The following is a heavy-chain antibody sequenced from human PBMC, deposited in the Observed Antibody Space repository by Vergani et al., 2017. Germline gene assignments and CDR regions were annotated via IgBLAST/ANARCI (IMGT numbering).Heavy chain of an antibody. CDR2: INHSGST. V-gene: IGHV4-34*01. CDR1: GGSFSGYY. CDR3: ARVRPRWLQGYYYVDY. D-gene: IGHD5-24*01. Sequence: QVQLQQWGAGLLKPSETLSLTCAVYGGSFSGYYWSWIRQPPGKGLEWIGEINHSGSTNYNPSLKSRVTISVDTSKNQFSLKLSSVTAADTAVYYCARVRPRWLQGYYYVDYWGQGTLVTVSS. J-gene: IGHJ4*02.